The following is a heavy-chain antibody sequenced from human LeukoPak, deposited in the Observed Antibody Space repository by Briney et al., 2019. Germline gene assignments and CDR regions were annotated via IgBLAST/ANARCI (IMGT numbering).Heavy chain of an antibody. CDR3: ARSIAVAGRWDYFDY. CDR2: INHSGST. Sequence: SETLSLTCAVYGGSFSGYYWSWIRQPPGKGLEWIGEINHSGSTNYNPSLKSRVTISVDTSKNQFSLKLSSVTAADTAVYYCARSIAVAGRWDYFDYWAREPWSPSPQ. J-gene: IGHJ4*02. D-gene: IGHD6-19*01. V-gene: IGHV4-34*01. CDR1: GGSFSGYY.